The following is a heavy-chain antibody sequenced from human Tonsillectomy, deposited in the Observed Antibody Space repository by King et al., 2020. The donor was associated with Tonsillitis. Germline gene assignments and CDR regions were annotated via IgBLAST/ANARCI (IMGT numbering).Heavy chain of an antibody. CDR1: GFTFDDYA. J-gene: IGHJ4*02. V-gene: IGHV3-9*01. Sequence: VQLVESGGGLVQPGRSLRLSCAASGFTFDDYAMHWVRQAPGKGLEWVSGISWNSGSIGYADSVKGRFTISRDNAENSLYLQMNSLRPEDTALYYCANLRGPLPRDPIDYWGQGTLVTVSS. CDR3: ANLRGPLPRDPIDY. CDR2: ISWNSGSI. D-gene: IGHD5-12*01.